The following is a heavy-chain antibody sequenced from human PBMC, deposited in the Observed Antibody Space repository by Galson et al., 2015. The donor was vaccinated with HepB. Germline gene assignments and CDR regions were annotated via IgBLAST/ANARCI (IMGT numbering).Heavy chain of an antibody. CDR1: GYSFTSYW. CDR2: IYPGDSDT. D-gene: IGHD3-22*01. Sequence: QSGAEVKKPGESLKISCKGSGYSFTSYWIGWVCQMPGKGLEWMGIIYPGDSDTKYSPSFQGQVTISADNSISTAYLQWSSLEASDTAMYYCARQSSAYYFDAFDIWGPGTMVTVSS. CDR3: ARQSSAYYFDAFDI. J-gene: IGHJ3*02. V-gene: IGHV5-51*01.